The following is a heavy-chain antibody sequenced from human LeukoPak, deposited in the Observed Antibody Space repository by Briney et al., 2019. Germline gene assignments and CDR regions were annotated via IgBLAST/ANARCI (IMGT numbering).Heavy chain of an antibody. CDR1: GGSVSSGSYY. Sequence: PSETLSLTCAVSGGSVSSGSYYWSWIRQPPGKGLEWIGYIYYSGSTNYNPSLKSRVTISVDTSKNQFSLKLSSVTAADTAVYYCARVRITIFGVVTFFDYWGQGTLVTVSS. D-gene: IGHD3-3*01. J-gene: IGHJ4*02. CDR2: IYYSGST. V-gene: IGHV4-61*01. CDR3: ARVRITIFGVVTFFDY.